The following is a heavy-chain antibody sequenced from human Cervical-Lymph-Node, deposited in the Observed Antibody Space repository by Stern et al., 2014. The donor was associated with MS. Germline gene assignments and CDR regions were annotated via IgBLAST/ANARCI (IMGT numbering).Heavy chain of an antibody. CDR2: LSYDGDNK. CDR1: ESDFSNFA. J-gene: IGHJ4*02. D-gene: IGHD3-9*01. V-gene: IGHV3-30-3*01. Sequence: VQLLESGGGVVQPGKSLRLSCVASESDFSNFAMHWLRQAPGKEMEWVAFLSYDGDNKYFRDPVKGRFPISRSNSQSTLFLHMNSLRVEDTAVYYCARVNILTGYYVFDFWGQGALVTVSS. CDR3: ARVNILTGYYVFDF.